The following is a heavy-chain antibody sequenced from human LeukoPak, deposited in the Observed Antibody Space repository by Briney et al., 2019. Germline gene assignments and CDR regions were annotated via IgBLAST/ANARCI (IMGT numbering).Heavy chain of an antibody. CDR1: GFTFSSYS. Sequence: GGSLRLSCAASGFTFSSYSMNWVRQAPGKGLEWVSFISRSSSKIFYADSVKGRFTISRDNAKSSLYLQMNSLREEDTAIYYCARDALTADTSGYYFDYWGQGTLVTVSS. V-gene: IGHV3-48*02. J-gene: IGHJ4*02. CDR2: ISRSSSKI. D-gene: IGHD3-22*01. CDR3: ARDALTADTSGYYFDY.